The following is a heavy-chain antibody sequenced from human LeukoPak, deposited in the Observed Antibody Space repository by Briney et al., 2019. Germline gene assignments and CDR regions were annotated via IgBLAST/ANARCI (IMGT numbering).Heavy chain of an antibody. CDR2: ISGSGGST. D-gene: IGHD3-22*01. CDR1: GFTFSSYA. V-gene: IGHV3-23*01. CDR3: ARFRHTYYYDSSGYYSYYGMDV. Sequence: GGSLRLSCAASGFTFSSYAMSWVRQAPGKGLEWVSAISGSGGSTYYADSVKGRFTISRDNSKNTLYLQMNSLRAEDTAVYYCARFRHTYYYDSSGYYSYYGMDVWGQGTTVTVSS. J-gene: IGHJ6*02.